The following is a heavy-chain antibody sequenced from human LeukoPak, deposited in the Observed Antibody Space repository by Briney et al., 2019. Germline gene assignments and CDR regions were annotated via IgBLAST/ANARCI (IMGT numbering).Heavy chain of an antibody. CDR2: ISGNDGTT. D-gene: IGHD3-3*01. CDR3: AKEVPITINYMDV. J-gene: IGHJ6*03. CDR1: GFTFSSYA. V-gene: IGHV3-23*01. Sequence: GGSLRLSCAASGFTFSSYAMSWVRQAPGKGLEWVSAISGNDGTTYYADSVKGRFTIFRDNSKNTLYLQMNSLRAEDTAVYYCAKEVPITINYMDVWGKGTTVTVSS.